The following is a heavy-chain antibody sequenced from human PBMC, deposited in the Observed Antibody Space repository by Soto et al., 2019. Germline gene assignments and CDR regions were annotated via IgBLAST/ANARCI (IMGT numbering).Heavy chain of an antibody. CDR3: AKGLRGYSYGKVNYYYYGMDV. V-gene: IGHV3-48*03. Sequence: GGSLRLSCAASGFTFSSYEMNWVRQAPVKGLEWISYISSNGRATHYADSVKGRFTISRDNAKNSLYPQMNSLRAEDTALYYCAKGLRGYSYGKVNYYYYGMDVGGQGTTVTVS. CDR2: ISSNGRAT. CDR1: GFTFSSYE. J-gene: IGHJ6*02. D-gene: IGHD5-18*01.